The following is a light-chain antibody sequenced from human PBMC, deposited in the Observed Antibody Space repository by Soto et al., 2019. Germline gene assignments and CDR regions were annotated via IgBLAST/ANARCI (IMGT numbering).Light chain of an antibody. V-gene: IGKV3-20*01. Sequence: EIVLTQSPGTLSLSPGERATLSYRASQSVDSRFLAWYQQKPGQAPRLLMYGASISATGFPDRFSGSGSGTDITLSIRRLEPEDFAVYYCQQYDSSRTFGQGTKVEMK. CDR2: GAS. CDR3: QQYDSSRT. J-gene: IGKJ1*01. CDR1: QSVDSRF.